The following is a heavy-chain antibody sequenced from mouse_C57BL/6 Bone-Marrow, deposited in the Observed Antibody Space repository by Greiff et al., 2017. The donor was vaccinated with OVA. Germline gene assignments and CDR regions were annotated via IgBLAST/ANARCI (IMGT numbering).Heavy chain of an antibody. Sequence: DVKLVESEGGLVQPGSSMKLSCTASGFTFSDYYMAWVRQVPEKGLEWVANINYDGSSTYYLDSLTSRFIISRDNAKNILYLQMSSLKSEDTATYYCARVTTVVRFWYFDVWGTGTTVTVSS. CDR2: INYDGSST. V-gene: IGHV5-16*01. CDR3: ARVTTVVRFWYFDV. D-gene: IGHD1-1*01. CDR1: GFTFSDYY. J-gene: IGHJ1*03.